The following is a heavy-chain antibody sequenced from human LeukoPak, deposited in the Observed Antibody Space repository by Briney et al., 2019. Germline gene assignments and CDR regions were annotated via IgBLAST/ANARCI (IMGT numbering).Heavy chain of an antibody. Sequence: ASVKVSCKASGYTFTGYYMHWVRQAPGQGLEWMGWINPNSGDTKFAQKFQGRVTMTRDTSTSTVYMELSSLRSEDTAVYYCARDSPDAFDIWGQGTMVTVSS. CDR3: ARDSPDAFDI. V-gene: IGHV1-2*02. CDR2: INPNSGDT. J-gene: IGHJ3*02. CDR1: GYTFTGYY.